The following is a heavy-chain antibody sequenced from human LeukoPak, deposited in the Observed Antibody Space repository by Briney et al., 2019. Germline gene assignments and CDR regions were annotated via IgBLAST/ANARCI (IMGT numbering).Heavy chain of an antibody. V-gene: IGHV3-23*01. CDR2: ISGSGDST. D-gene: IGHD5-24*01. Sequence: GGSLRLSCATSGFTFTNYAIGWVRQAPGKGLEWVSVISGSGDSTYYADSVKGRFTISRDNSKNMLYLQMNSLRAGDTAVYYCAKDRFDDYNYFDSWGQGALVTVSS. J-gene: IGHJ4*02. CDR1: GFTFTNYA. CDR3: AKDRFDDYNYFDS.